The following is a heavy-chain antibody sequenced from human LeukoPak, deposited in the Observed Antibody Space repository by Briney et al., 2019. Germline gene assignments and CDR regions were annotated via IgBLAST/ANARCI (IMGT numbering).Heavy chain of an antibody. CDR1: GGSFSGYY. CDR2: INHSGST. Sequence: SETLSLTCAVYGGSFSGYYWSWIRQPPGKGLEWIGEINHSGSTNYNLSLKSRVTISIDTSKNQFSLKLSSVTAADTAVYYCARLRGATVAHNWFDPWGQGTLVTVSS. CDR3: ARLRGATVAHNWFDP. V-gene: IGHV4-34*01. J-gene: IGHJ5*02. D-gene: IGHD6-19*01.